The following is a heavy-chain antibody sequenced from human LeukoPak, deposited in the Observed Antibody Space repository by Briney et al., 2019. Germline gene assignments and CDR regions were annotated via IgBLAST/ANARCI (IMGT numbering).Heavy chain of an antibody. J-gene: IGHJ6*03. CDR2: INPNSGGT. CDR1: GYTFTGYY. Sequence: ASVKVSCKASGYTFTGYYMHWVRQAPGQGLEWMGWINPNSGGTNYAQKFQGRVTMTRDTSISTAYMELSRLRSDDTAVYYCARELIVVVPAAIEYYYYYMDVWGKGTTVTVSS. V-gene: IGHV1-2*02. D-gene: IGHD2-2*01. CDR3: ARELIVVVPAAIEYYYYYMDV.